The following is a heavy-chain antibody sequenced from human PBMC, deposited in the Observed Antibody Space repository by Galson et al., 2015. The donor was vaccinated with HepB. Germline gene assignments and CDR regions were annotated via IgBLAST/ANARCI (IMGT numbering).Heavy chain of an antibody. V-gene: IGHV3-7*03. CDR2: IHQDGSSK. CDR1: GFTFSSYW. J-gene: IGHJ6*02. Sequence: SLRLSCAASGFTFSSYWVNWVRQAPGKGLEWVAHIHQDGSSKYYVDSVKGRFTISRDNAKDSVYLQLGSLRAEDTAVYYCARRISLVRGIFTKPDYYYGMDVWGQGTTVTVAS. D-gene: IGHD3-10*01. CDR3: ARRISLVRGIFTKPDYYYGMDV.